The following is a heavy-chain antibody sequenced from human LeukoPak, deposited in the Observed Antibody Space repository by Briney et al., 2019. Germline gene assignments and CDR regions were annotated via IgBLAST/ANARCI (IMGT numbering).Heavy chain of an antibody. D-gene: IGHD4-17*01. CDR1: GYTFTSYG. CDR2: ISAYNGNT. J-gene: IGHJ4*02. CDR3: AREGSDYGDYAGHY. Sequence: ASVKVSCKASGYTFTSYGISWVRQAPGQGLEWMGWISAYNGNTNYAQKLQGRVTMTTDTSTSTAYMELRSLRSDDTAVYYCAREGSDYGDYAGHYWRQGTLVTVSS. V-gene: IGHV1-18*01.